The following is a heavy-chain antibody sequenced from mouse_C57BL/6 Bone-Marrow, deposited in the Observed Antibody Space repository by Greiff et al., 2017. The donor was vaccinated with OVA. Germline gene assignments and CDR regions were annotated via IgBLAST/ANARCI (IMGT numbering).Heavy chain of an antibody. CDR3: ASPHYYGSSLDY. J-gene: IGHJ2*01. CDR1: GYAFSSSW. V-gene: IGHV1-82*01. Sequence: VKLVESGPELVKPGASVKISCKASGYAFSSSWMNWVKQRPGKGLEWIGRIYPGDGDTNYNGKFKGKATLTADKSSSTAYMQLSSLTSEDSAVYFCASPHYYGSSLDYWGQGTTLTVSS. CDR2: IYPGDGDT. D-gene: IGHD1-1*01.